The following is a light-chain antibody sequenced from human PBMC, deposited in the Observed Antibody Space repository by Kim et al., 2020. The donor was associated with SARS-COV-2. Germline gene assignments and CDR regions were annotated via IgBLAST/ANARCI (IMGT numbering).Light chain of an antibody. V-gene: IGKV1-39*01. Sequence: DIQMTQSPSSLAASVGDRVTIGCRASQSISTYLNWYQQKPGKAPKLLIYGASTLQSGVPSRFSGSGSGTDFILTISSLQPEDFATYYCQQSHSTPLLTFGGGTKVDSK. J-gene: IGKJ4*01. CDR2: GAS. CDR3: QQSHSTPLLT. CDR1: QSISTY.